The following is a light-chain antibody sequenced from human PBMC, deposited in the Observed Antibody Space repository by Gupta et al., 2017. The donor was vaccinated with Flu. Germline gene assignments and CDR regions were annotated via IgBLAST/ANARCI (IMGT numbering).Light chain of an antibody. CDR2: EVS. CDR3: SSYTSTYTFV. J-gene: IGLJ1*01. V-gene: IGLV2-18*02. Sequence: QSALTQPPSVSGSPGQSVTISCTGTSSDVGYYNRVSWYQQLPGTVPKLMIYEVSNRPSGVPDRFSGSKSGNTAFLTISGLQGDDEADYYCSSYTSTYTFVFGTGTKVTVL. CDR1: SSDVGYYNR.